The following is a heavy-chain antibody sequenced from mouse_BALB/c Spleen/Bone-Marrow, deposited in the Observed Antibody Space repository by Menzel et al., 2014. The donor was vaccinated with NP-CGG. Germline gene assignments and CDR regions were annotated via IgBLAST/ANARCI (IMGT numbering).Heavy chain of an antibody. CDR1: GHTFTDHW. V-gene: IGHV1-69*01. CDR3: ARGGANVDY. J-gene: IGHJ2*01. Sequence: QVQLQQPGAELVMPGASVKMSCKASGHTFTDHWMHWVKQRPGQGLEWIGAIDISDSYTTCYQKFKGKATLTVDESSSTAYMQLSRLTSEDSAVYYCARGGANVDYWGQGTTLTVSS. CDR2: IDISDSYT.